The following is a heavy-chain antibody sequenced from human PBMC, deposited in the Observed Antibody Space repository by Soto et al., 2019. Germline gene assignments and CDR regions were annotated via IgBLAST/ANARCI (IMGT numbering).Heavy chain of an antibody. CDR3: AKEQSWKATDY. D-gene: IGHD1-1*01. CDR1: GFTFSNCA. Sequence: VQLLESGGGLVQPGGSLRLSCAASGFTFSNCAMSWVRQAPGRGLEWVSIISGTGGSTYYADSVKGRFTISRDNSKNTLYLQMNSLRAEDTALYYCAKEQSWKATDYWGQGTLVTIFS. V-gene: IGHV3-23*01. CDR2: ISGTGGST. J-gene: IGHJ4*02.